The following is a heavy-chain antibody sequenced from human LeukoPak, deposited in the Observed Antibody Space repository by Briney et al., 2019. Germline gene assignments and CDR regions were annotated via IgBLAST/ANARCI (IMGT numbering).Heavy chain of an antibody. CDR1: GFTFSSYG. V-gene: IGHV3-48*04. Sequence: GGSLRLSCAASGFTFSSYGMHWVRQAPGKGLEWVSYISSSGSTIYYADSVKGRFTISRDNAKNSLYLQMNSLRAEDTAVYYCARSYRSGSAIWGQGTLVTVSS. J-gene: IGHJ4*02. CDR2: ISSSGSTI. CDR3: ARSYRSGSAI. D-gene: IGHD3-10*01.